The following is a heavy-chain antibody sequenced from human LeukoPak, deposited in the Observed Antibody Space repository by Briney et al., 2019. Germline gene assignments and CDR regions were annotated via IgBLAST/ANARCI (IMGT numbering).Heavy chain of an antibody. D-gene: IGHD6-19*01. J-gene: IGHJ3*02. Sequence: PGGSLRLSCAASGFTFSSYAMSWVRQAPGKGLEWVSSISGSGGSTYFADSVKGRFTISRDNSKNTLYLRMNSLRAEDTAVYYCAKDYSSGWYDAFDIWGQGTVVTVSS. CDR1: GFTFSSYA. CDR2: ISGSGGST. CDR3: AKDYSSGWYDAFDI. V-gene: IGHV3-23*01.